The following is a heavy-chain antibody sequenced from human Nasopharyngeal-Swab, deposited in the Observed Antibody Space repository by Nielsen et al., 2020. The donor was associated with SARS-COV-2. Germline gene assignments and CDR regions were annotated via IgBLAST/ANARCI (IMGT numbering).Heavy chain of an antibody. J-gene: IGHJ4*02. CDR2: IYYSGST. Sequence: SETLSLTCTVSGGSISSGGYYWSWIRQHPGKGLEWIGYIYYSGSTNYNPSLKSRVTISVDTSKNQFSLKLSSVTAADTAVYYCARDSPLRSGPDFDYWGQGTLVTVSS. CDR1: GGSISSGGYY. D-gene: IGHD3-3*01. CDR3: ARDSPLRSGPDFDY. V-gene: IGHV4-61*08.